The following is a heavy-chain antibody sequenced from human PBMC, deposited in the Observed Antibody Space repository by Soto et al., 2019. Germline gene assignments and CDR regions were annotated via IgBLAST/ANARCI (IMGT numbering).Heavy chain of an antibody. CDR1: GFTFSSYG. V-gene: IGHV3-33*01. Sequence: GGSLRLSCAASGFTFSSYGMHWVRQAPGKGLEWVAVIWYDGSNKYYADSVKGRFTISRDNSKNTLYLQMNSLRAEDTAVYYCARERIQLARWLDYWGQGTLVTVSS. J-gene: IGHJ4*02. D-gene: IGHD5-18*01. CDR2: IWYDGSNK. CDR3: ARERIQLARWLDY.